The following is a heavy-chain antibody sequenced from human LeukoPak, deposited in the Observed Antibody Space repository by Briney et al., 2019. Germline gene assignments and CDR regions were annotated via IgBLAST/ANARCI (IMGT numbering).Heavy chain of an antibody. CDR3: AKEYGYTYGEFDY. V-gene: IGHV3-23*01. CDR1: GFTFNRYW. Sequence: GGSLRLSCAASGFTFNRYWMSWVRQAPGKGLEWVSAISGSGVSTYYADSVKGRFTISRDNSKNTLYLQMNSLRAEDTAVYYCAKEYGYTYGEFDYWGQGTLVTVSS. J-gene: IGHJ4*02. CDR2: ISGSGVST. D-gene: IGHD5-18*01.